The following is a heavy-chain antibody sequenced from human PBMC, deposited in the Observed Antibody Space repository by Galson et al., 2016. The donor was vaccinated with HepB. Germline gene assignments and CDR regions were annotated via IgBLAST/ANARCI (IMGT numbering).Heavy chain of an antibody. D-gene: IGHD6-13*01. CDR1: GGSIFSYY. Sequence: SETLSLTCSVSGGSIFSYYWSWIRQSPENGLEWLGYIHHSGYANYNPSVKSRVTISVDTSKNQFSLRLTPVAAADTAVYYCARLRRVAAAGSYNYHSMDVWGQGTTVTVS. J-gene: IGHJ6*02. CDR2: IHHSGYA. CDR3: ARLRRVAAAGSYNYHSMDV. V-gene: IGHV4-59*12.